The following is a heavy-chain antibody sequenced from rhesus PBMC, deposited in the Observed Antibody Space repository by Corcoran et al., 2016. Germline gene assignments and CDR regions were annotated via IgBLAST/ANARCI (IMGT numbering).Heavy chain of an antibody. J-gene: IGHJ4*01. D-gene: IGHD6-31*01. CDR2: ISPGGWTA. V-gene: IGHV3-178*01. CDR1: GFTFSDYY. CDR3: ARRYSSAWFHDY. Sequence: EVQLVESGGGLAKPGGSLRLSCEASGFTFSDYYLDWVRQAPGKGLEWVSRISPGGWTAGYTNSVKGRIPISREDDQNTLYLQMGSLRAEDTAVYYCARRYSSAWFHDYWGQGVLVTVSS.